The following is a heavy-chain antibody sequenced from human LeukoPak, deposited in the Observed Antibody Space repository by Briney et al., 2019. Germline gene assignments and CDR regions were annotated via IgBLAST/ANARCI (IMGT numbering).Heavy chain of an antibody. Sequence: GGSLRLSCAASGFTFSTFGMHWVRQAPGEGLEWVAYIGYSGANTYYADSVKGRFTISRDDSKNTVHLQMNSLRAADTALYSCARDLNGKLYIAYWGQGTLVTVSS. CDR2: IGYSGANT. V-gene: IGHV3-30*02. D-gene: IGHD2-8*01. CDR3: ARDLNGKLYIAY. CDR1: GFTFSTFG. J-gene: IGHJ4*02.